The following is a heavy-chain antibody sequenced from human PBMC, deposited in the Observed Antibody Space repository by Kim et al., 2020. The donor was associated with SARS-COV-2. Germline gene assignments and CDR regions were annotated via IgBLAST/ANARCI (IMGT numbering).Heavy chain of an antibody. D-gene: IGHD3-10*01. J-gene: IGHJ6*02. V-gene: IGHV3-74*01. Sequence: GGSLRLSCAASGFTFSSYWMHWVRQAPGKGLVWVSRINSDGSSTSYADSVKGRFTISRDNAKNTLYLQMNSLRAEDTAVYYCARWVRLWFGESRAGYGMDVRGQGTTVTVSS. CDR3: ARWVRLWFGESRAGYGMDV. CDR1: GFTFSSYW. CDR2: INSDGSST.